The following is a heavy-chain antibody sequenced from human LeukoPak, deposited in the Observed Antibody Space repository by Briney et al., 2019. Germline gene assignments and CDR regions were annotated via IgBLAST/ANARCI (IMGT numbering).Heavy chain of an antibody. CDR1: GVTFSSYG. CDR2: IWYDGSNK. Sequence: GRSLRLSCAASGVTFSSYGMHWVRQAPGKGLEWVAVIWYDGSNKYYADSVRGRFTISRDNSKNTLYLQMNSLRAEDTAVYYCAKDQREATGTYDAFDIWGQGTMVTVSS. CDR3: AKDQREATGTYDAFDI. J-gene: IGHJ3*02. D-gene: IGHD5-24*01. V-gene: IGHV3-33*06.